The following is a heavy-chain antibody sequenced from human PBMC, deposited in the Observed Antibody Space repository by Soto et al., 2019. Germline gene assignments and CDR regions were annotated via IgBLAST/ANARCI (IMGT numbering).Heavy chain of an antibody. CDR1: GDSISTSSSY. J-gene: IGHJ5*02. CDR3: TRESGGYCSGGSCFRSNYTWLEP. D-gene: IGHD2-15*01. Sequence: SETLSLTCTVSGDSISTSSSYWGWIRQPPGKGLEWIGSIYYSGSTYYNPSLRSRLTISVDTSKNQFSLKLSSVTAADTAMYYCTRESGGYCSGGSCFRSNYTWLEPWAQGTLVTVS. V-gene: IGHV4-39*02. CDR2: IYYSGST.